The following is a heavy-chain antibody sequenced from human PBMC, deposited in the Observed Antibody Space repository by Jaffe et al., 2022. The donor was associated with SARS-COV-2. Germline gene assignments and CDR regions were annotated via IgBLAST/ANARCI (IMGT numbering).Heavy chain of an antibody. J-gene: IGHJ4*02. D-gene: IGHD3-10*01. V-gene: IGHV3-53*02. Sequence: EVQLVETGGGLIQPGGSLRLSCAASGFTVSSNYMSWVRQAPGKGLEWVSVIYSGGTTYYADSVKGRFTISRDKTKNTLYLQMSSLRVEDAAIYYCAGAYGSGSSYTYYFDFWGQGTLVTVSS. CDR3: AGAYGSGSSYTYYFDF. CDR2: IYSGGTT. CDR1: GFTVSSNY.